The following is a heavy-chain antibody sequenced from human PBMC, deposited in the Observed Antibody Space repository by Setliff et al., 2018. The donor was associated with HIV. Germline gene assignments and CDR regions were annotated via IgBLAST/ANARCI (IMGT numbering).Heavy chain of an antibody. J-gene: IGHJ4*02. Sequence: SVKVSCKSSGYTFTDYFMHWVRQAPGQGLEWMGWISPDNGDTTTAQRFQGRVTMTRDTSINTAYLELSGLRSDDTAVYYCARQLSNSFDYWGQGTLVTVSS. CDR2: ISPDNGDT. V-gene: IGHV1-2*02. CDR1: GYTFTDYF. D-gene: IGHD1-1*01. CDR3: ARQLSNSFDY.